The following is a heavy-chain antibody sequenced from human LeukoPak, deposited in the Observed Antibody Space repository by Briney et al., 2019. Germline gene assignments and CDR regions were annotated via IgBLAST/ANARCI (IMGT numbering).Heavy chain of an antibody. CDR1: GGSISSGGYY. V-gene: IGHV4-31*03. CDR3: ARRGLRFLEWLSRSPPFFDY. J-gene: IGHJ4*02. CDR2: IYYSGST. D-gene: IGHD3-3*01. Sequence: SQTLSLTCTVSGGSISSGGYYWSWIRQHPGKGLEWIGYIYYSGSTYYNPSLKSRVTISVDTSKNQFSLKLSSVTAADTAVYYCARRGLRFLEWLSRSPPFFDYWGQGTLVTVSS.